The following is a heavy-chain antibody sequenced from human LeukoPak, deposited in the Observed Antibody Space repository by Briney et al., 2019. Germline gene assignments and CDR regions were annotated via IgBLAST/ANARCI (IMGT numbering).Heavy chain of an antibody. V-gene: IGHV1-2*02. D-gene: IGHD2-2*01. CDR3: ARDLPHCSSTSCYPYNWFDP. Sequence: ASVKVSCKASGYTFTGYYMHWVRQAPGQGLGWMGWINPNSGGTNYAQKFQGRVTMTRDTSISTAYMELSRLRSDDTAVYYCARDLPHCSSTSCYPYNWFDPWGQGTLVTVSS. CDR1: GYTFTGYY. J-gene: IGHJ5*02. CDR2: INPNSGGT.